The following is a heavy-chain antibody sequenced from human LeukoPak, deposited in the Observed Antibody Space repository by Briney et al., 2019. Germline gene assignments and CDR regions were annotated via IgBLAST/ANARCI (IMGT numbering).Heavy chain of an antibody. Sequence: PGGSPRLSCAASGFTFSSYWMSWVRQAPGKGLEWVANIKQDGSEKYYVDSVKGRFTISRDNAKNSLYLQMNSLRAEDTAVYYCAREGNYGDYVIYYYYMDVWGKGTTVTVSS. D-gene: IGHD4-17*01. CDR1: GFTFSSYW. V-gene: IGHV3-7*01. CDR2: IKQDGSEK. CDR3: AREGNYGDYVIYYYYMDV. J-gene: IGHJ6*03.